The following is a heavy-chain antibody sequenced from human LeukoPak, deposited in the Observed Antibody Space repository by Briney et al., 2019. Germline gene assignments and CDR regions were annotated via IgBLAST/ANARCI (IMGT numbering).Heavy chain of an antibody. CDR3: ARGDYLDGFDI. Sequence: SETLSLTCTVSGGSISSGSYYWSWIRQPAGKGLEWIGRIYTSGSTNYNPSLKSRVTISVDTSKNQFSLKLSSVTAADTAVYYCARGDYLDGFDIWGQGTMVTVSS. V-gene: IGHV4-61*02. CDR2: IYTSGST. J-gene: IGHJ3*02. CDR1: GGSISSGSYY. D-gene: IGHD2/OR15-2a*01.